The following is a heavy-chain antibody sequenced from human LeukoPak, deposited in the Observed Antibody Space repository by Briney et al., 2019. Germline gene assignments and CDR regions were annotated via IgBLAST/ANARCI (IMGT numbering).Heavy chain of an antibody. Sequence: PSETLSLTCTVSGGSISSSSYYWGWIRQPPGKGLEWIGSIYYSGSTYYNPSLKSRVTISVDTSKNQFSLKLSSVTAADTAVYYCARDLGYYGSGDNWFDPWGQGTLVTVSS. CDR1: GGSISSSSYY. D-gene: IGHD3-10*01. CDR3: ARDLGYYGSGDNWFDP. J-gene: IGHJ5*02. CDR2: IYYSGST. V-gene: IGHV4-39*07.